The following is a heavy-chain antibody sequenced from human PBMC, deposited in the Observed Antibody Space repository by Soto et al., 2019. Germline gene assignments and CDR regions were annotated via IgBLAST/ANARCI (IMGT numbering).Heavy chain of an antibody. CDR2: IKQDGSEK. CDR1: GFTFSSYW. J-gene: IGHJ4*02. D-gene: IGHD2-15*01. CDR3: ARQSGYCSAGTCSSFDY. V-gene: IGHV3-7*01. Sequence: GGSLRLSXAASGFTFSSYWMSWVRQAPGKGLEWVANIKQDGSEKYYVDSVKGRFTISRDNAKNSLYLQISSLGAEDTAVYYCARQSGYCSAGTCSSFDYWGQGTLVTVSS.